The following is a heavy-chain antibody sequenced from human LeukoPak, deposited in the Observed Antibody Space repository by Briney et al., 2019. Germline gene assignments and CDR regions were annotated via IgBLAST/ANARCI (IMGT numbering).Heavy chain of an antibody. Sequence: GASVKVSCKASGYTFTGYYMHWVRQAPGQGLEWMGRINPNSGGTNYAQKFQGRVTMTRDTSISTAYMELSRLRSDDTAVYYCARDEEGYCSGGSCHNWFDPWGQGTLVTVSS. CDR3: ARDEEGYCSGGSCHNWFDP. V-gene: IGHV1-2*06. J-gene: IGHJ5*02. CDR2: INPNSGGT. D-gene: IGHD2-15*01. CDR1: GYTFTGYY.